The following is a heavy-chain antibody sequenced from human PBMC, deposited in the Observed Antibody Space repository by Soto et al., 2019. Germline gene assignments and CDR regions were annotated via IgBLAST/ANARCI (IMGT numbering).Heavy chain of an antibody. V-gene: IGHV1-58*01. CDR2: IAVGSGDT. CDR3: TRSSGGSAYRSGWYLGESFRY. J-gene: IGHJ1*01. CDR1: GFTFTSSS. Sequence: SVKVSCKASGFTFTSSSVQWLLQARVQLLEWVAWIAVGSGDTRYAQKFQERVTLIWDVSTSTSYMEMSSLRSDDTAVYFCTRSSGGSAYRSGWYLGESFRYWGQGTLVTVSS. D-gene: IGHD6-19*01.